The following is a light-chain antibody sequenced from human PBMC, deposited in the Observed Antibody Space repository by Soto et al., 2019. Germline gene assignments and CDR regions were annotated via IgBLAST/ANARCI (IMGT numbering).Light chain of an antibody. J-gene: IGKJ2*01. CDR2: WAS. CDR1: QSVLYSSNTKNY. Sequence: DIVMTQSPDSLAVSLGERATINCKSSQSVLYSSNTKNYLAWYQQKPGQPPKLLIYWASTRESGVPDRFSGSGSGTDFPLTISSLQAEDVAVYYCQQYYSTPPTFGQGTKLEIK. CDR3: QQYYSTPPT. V-gene: IGKV4-1*01.